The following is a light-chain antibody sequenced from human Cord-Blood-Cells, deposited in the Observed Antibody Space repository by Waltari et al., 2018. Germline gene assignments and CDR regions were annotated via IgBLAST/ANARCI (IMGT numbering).Light chain of an antibody. CDR1: SSDVGGYNY. V-gene: IGLV2-11*02. CDR3: CSYAGSYTWV. Sequence: QSALTQPRSVSGSPGQSVTISCTGTSSDVGGYNYASWYQQHPGTAPKLMIYDVSKRPSGVPDRFSGSKSGNTASLTISGLQAEDEADYYCCSYAGSYTWVFGGGTKLTVL. CDR2: DVS. J-gene: IGLJ3*02.